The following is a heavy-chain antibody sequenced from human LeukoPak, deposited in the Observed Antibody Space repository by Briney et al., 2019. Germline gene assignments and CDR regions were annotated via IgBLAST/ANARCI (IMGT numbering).Heavy chain of an antibody. V-gene: IGHV4-39*01. Sequence: SETLSLTCTVSGGSISSSSYYWGWIRQPPGKGLEWIGSIYCSGNTYYNPSLKSRVTISVDTSKNQFSLKLSSVTAADTAVYYCARHLYYYDSSGYYDSDYWGQGTLVTVSS. CDR3: ARHLYYYDSSGYYDSDY. CDR2: IYCSGNT. CDR1: GGSISSSSYY. J-gene: IGHJ4*02. D-gene: IGHD3-22*01.